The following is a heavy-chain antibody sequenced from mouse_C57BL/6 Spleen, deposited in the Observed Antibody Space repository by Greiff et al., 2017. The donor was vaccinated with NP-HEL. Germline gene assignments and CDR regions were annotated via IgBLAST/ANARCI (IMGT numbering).Heavy chain of an antibody. CDR2: IDPSDSYT. CDR1: GYTFTSYW. J-gene: IGHJ4*01. D-gene: IGHD2-4*01. V-gene: IGHV1-69*01. CDR3: ARRGDYDERGYAMDY. Sequence: QVQLQQPGAELVMPGASVKLSCKASGYTFTSYWMHWVKQRPGQGLEWIGEIDPSDSYTNYNQKFKGKATLTVDKSSSTAYMQLSSLTSEDSAVYYCARRGDYDERGYAMDYWGQGTSVTVSS.